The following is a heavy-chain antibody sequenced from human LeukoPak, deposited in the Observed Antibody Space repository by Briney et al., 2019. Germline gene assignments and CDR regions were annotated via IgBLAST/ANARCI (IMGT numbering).Heavy chain of an antibody. D-gene: IGHD3-9*01. CDR1: GFILYDYA. J-gene: IGHJ4*02. CDR2: ISWNSGSI. V-gene: IGHV3-9*01. Sequence: PGGSLRLSCSASGFILYDYAMLWVAHAPGKCLVGVLGISWNSGSIDYADSVKGRFTISRDNAKNSLYLQMNSLRAEDTALYYCAKDRYFDPRLIESWALGTLVTVSS. CDR3: AKDRYFDPRLIES.